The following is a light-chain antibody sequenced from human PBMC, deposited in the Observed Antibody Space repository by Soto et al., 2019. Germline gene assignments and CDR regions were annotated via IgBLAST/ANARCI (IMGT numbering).Light chain of an antibody. V-gene: IGKV3-20*01. CDR3: QQYGSSPRT. J-gene: IGKJ1*01. CDR2: GAS. Sequence: SPGERATLSCRASQSVGGYLAWYQQKPGQAPRLLIYGASSRATGIPDRFSGSGSGTDFTLTIGRLEPEDFAVYYCQQYGSSPRTFGQGTKVDIK. CDR1: QSVGGY.